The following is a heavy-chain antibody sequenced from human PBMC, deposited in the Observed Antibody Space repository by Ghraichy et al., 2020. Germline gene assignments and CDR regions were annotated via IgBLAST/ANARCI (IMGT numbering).Heavy chain of an antibody. CDR1: GGTFSSYA. CDR3: ATARGGNSGETSP. D-gene: IGHD4-17*01. J-gene: IGHJ5*02. CDR2: IIPIFGTT. V-gene: IGHV1-69*13. Sequence: SVKVSCKASGGTFSSYAISWVRQAPGQGLEWMGGIIPIFGTTNYAQKFQGRVTITADASTSTAYMELSSLRSDDTAVYYCATARGGNSGETSPWGQGTLVTVSS.